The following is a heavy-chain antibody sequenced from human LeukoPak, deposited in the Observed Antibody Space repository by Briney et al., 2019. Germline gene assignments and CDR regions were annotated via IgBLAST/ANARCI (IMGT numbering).Heavy chain of an antibody. Sequence: PSETLSLTCTVSGGSISSGDYYWSWIRQPPGKGLEWIGYIYYSGSTYYNPSLKGRSTISVNTSKNQFSLKLSSVTAADTAVYYCARRGLGFHFDYWGQGTLVTVSS. CDR1: GGSISSGDYY. V-gene: IGHV4-30-4*01. CDR2: IYYSGST. CDR3: ARRGLGFHFDY. J-gene: IGHJ4*02. D-gene: IGHD5-12*01.